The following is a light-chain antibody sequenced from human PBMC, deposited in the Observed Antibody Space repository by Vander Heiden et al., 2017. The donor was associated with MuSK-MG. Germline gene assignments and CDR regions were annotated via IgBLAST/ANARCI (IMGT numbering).Light chain of an antibody. CDR1: QNIDNY. V-gene: IGKV1-39*01. CDR2: GAS. Sequence: DIQMTQSPSSLSASVGDRVTITCRASQNIDNYLNWYQQKPGKAPKILIYGASHLQSGVPSRFSGSASGTDFTLTISSLQPEDYATYDCQQSHRMYSFGGGTKVE. CDR3: QQSHRMYS. J-gene: IGKJ4*01.